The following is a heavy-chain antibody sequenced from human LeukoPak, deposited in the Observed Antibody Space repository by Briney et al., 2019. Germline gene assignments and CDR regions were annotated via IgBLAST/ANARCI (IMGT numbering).Heavy chain of an antibody. CDR1: GFTFSSYG. CDR2: ISYDGSKK. J-gene: IGHJ3*02. D-gene: IGHD3-22*01. CDR3: AKGFSSGPWDACDI. Sequence: GRSLRLSCASSGFTFSSYGMHWVRQAPGKGLEWVAVISYDGSKKYYADSVKGRFTISRDSSKNMLYLQMNSLRVEDTAVYYCAKGFSSGPWDACDIWGQGTMVTVSS. V-gene: IGHV3-30*18.